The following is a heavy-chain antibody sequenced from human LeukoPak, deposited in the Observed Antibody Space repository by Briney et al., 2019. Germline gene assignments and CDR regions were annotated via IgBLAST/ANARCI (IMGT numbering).Heavy chain of an antibody. CDR3: ARGGSEYSSSSFFDY. J-gene: IGHJ4*02. Sequence: GGSLRLSCAASGFTFSSYAMHWVRQAPGKGLEWVAVISYDGSNKYYADSVKGRFTISRDNSKNTLYLQMNSLRAEDTAVYYCARGGSEYSSSSFFDYWGQGTLVTVSS. CDR2: ISYDGSNK. V-gene: IGHV3-30-3*01. D-gene: IGHD6-6*01. CDR1: GFTFSSYA.